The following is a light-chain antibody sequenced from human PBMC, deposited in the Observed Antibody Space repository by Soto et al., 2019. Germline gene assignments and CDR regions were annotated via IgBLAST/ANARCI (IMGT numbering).Light chain of an antibody. V-gene: IGLV9-49*03. CDR2: VGTGGIVG. Sequence: QSVLTQPPSASASLGASVTLTCTLNSGYSNYKVDWYQQRPGKGPRFVMRVGTGGIVGSKGDGIPDRFSVLGSGLNRYLTIKDIQEEDESDYYCGADHGSGTNFVSVVFGGGTKLTVL. CDR3: GADHGSGTNFVSVV. CDR1: SGYSNYK. J-gene: IGLJ2*01.